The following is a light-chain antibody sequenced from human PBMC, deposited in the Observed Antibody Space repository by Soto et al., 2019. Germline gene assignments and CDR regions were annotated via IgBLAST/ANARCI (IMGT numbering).Light chain of an antibody. CDR3: SSYTGSRPHV. CDR2: DVS. V-gene: IGLV2-11*01. J-gene: IGLJ1*01. Sequence: QSALTQPRSVSGSPGQSVTIFCTGTSSDVGGYNYVSWYQQHPGKAPKLMIYDVSKRPSGVPDRFSGSTSGNTASLTISGLPAEDEADYFCSSYTGSRPHVFGTGTKLTVL. CDR1: SSDVGGYNY.